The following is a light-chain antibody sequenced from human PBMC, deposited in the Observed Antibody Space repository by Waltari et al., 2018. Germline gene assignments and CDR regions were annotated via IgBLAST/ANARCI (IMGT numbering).Light chain of an antibody. J-gene: IGLJ2*01. CDR2: TAN. Sequence: QSVLTQPPSASGTPGQRVAISCSGSSSNIGSNYVYWYQQLPGTAPKHLIYTANQRPSGVPDRFSDSKSGTSTSLAISGLRSEDEADYYCAAWDDSVSAMVFGGGTKLTVL. CDR3: AAWDDSVSAMV. CDR1: SSNIGSNY. V-gene: IGLV1-47*02.